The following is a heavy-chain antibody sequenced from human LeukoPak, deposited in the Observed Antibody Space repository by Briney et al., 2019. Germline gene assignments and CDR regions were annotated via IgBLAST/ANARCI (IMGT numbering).Heavy chain of an antibody. CDR2: INLNGNHI. CDR3: ARDRGLEVPNWVTS. Sequence: GGSLRLSCAGSGFPFSSYSMNWVRQAPGKGLEWVSSINLNGNHINYADSVKDRFTISRDNAKNSLFLQMDSQKVEDTAVYYCARDRGLEVPNWVTSWGQGTLVTVSS. J-gene: IGHJ5*02. V-gene: IGHV3-21*01. D-gene: IGHD3-16*01. CDR1: GFPFSSYS.